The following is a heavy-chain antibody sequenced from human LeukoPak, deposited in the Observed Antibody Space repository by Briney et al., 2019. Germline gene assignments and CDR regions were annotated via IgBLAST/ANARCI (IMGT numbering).Heavy chain of an antibody. J-gene: IGHJ3*02. CDR3: ARDPRPDGFDI. CDR2: VYNSGST. Sequence: SETLSLICTVSGRSMSSYYWSWIRQPAGKGLEWIGRVYNSGSTNYNPSLKSRVTMSIDTSKNQFSLRLSSVTAADTAVYYCARDPRPDGFDIWGQGTMVTVSS. V-gene: IGHV4-4*07. CDR1: GRSMSSYY.